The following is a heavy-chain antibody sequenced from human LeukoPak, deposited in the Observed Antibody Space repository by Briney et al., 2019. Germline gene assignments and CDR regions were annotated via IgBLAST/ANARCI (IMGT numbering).Heavy chain of an antibody. CDR2: INSDGSST. D-gene: IGHD2-8*01. Sequence: GGSLRLSCAASGFTFKLYGTSWVRQAPGKGLVWVSRINSDGSSTSYADSVKGRFTISRDNAKNTLYLQMNSLRAEDTAVYYCARARCPGDYWGQGTLVTVSS. J-gene: IGHJ4*02. V-gene: IGHV3-74*01. CDR1: GFTFKLYG. CDR3: ARARCPGDY.